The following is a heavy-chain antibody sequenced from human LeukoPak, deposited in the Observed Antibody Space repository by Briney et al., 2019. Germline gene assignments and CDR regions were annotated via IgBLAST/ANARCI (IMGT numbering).Heavy chain of an antibody. CDR2: ISASDVST. D-gene: IGHD3-10*01. CDR3: AKDSTMVRVFDP. J-gene: IGHJ5*02. V-gene: IGHV3-23*01. CDR1: GFTFSSYV. Sequence: GGSLRLSCATSGFTFSSYVMSWVRQAPGKGLEWVSSISASDVSTYYADSVKGRFTISRDNSKNTLYLQMNSLRAEDTAVYYCAKDSTMVRVFDPWGQGTLVTVSS.